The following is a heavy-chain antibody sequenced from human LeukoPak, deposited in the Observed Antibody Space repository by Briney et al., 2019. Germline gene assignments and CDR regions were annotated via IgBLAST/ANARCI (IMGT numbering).Heavy chain of an antibody. CDR2: ISSSGTTI. CDR1: GFTFSNYE. V-gene: IGHV3-48*03. CDR3: SSGLLAY. Sequence: GGSLRLSCTPSGFTFSNYEINWVRQARGKGLEWVSYISSSGTTIYYADSVKGRFTISRDNAKNSLYLQMNSLTADDTAVYYCSSGLLAYWGQGTLVAVSS. J-gene: IGHJ4*02.